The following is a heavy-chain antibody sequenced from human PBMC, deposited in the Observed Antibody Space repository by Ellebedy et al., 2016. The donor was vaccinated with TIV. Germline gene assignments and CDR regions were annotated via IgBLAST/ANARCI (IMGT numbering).Heavy chain of an antibody. CDR2: INPNSGGT. D-gene: IGHD6-13*01. CDR1: GYTFTGDY. Sequence: ASVKVSCKASGYTFTGDYMHWVRQAPGQGLEWMGWINPNSGGTNYAQKFQGRVTMTRDTSISTAYMELSRLRSDDTAVYYCATGYSSSWYFPSTYWGQGTLVTVSS. J-gene: IGHJ4*02. CDR3: ATGYSSSWYFPSTY. V-gene: IGHV1-2*02.